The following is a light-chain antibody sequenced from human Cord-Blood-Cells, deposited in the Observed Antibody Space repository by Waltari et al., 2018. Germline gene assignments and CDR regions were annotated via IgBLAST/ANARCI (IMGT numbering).Light chain of an antibody. Sequence: DIQMTQSPTSLSASVGDRVTVTGRSSQRISSYLNWYQQKPGKAPKLLIYAASSLQSGVPSRFSGSGSGTYFTLTISSLQPEDFATYYCQQSYSTPYTFGQGTKLEIK. J-gene: IGKJ2*01. CDR1: QRISSY. CDR2: AAS. V-gene: IGKV1-39*01. CDR3: QQSYSTPYT.